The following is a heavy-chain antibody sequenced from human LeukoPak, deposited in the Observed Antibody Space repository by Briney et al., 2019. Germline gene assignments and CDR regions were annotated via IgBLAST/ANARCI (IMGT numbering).Heavy chain of an antibody. D-gene: IGHD3-9*01. CDR3: ARGRQYYDILTGPDY. CDR1: GGSISSYY. Sequence: SETLSLTCTVSGGSISSYYWSWIRQPPGKGLEWIGYIYYSGSTNYNPSLKSRVTISVGTSKNQFSLKLSSVTAADTAVYYCARGRQYYDILTGPDYWGQGTLVTVSS. J-gene: IGHJ4*02. V-gene: IGHV4-59*01. CDR2: IYYSGST.